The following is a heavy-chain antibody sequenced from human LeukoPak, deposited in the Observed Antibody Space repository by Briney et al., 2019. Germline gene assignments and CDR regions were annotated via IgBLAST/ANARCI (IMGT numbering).Heavy chain of an antibody. CDR2: IYYSGST. V-gene: IGHV4-59*01. Sequence: SETLSLTCTVSGGSISSYYWSWIRQPPGKGLEWIGYIYYSGSTNYNPSLKSRVTISVDTSKNQFSLKLSSVTAANTAVYYCARTGYSSGWSSTYFDYWGQGTLVTASS. D-gene: IGHD6-19*01. J-gene: IGHJ4*02. CDR1: GGSISSYY. CDR3: ARTGYSSGWSSTYFDY.